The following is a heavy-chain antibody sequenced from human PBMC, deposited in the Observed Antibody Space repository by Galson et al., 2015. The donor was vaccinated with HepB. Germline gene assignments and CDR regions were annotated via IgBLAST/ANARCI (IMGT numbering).Heavy chain of an antibody. D-gene: IGHD2-21*02. J-gene: IGHJ3*01. Sequence: SETLSLTCAVYGGSYGGYYWAWTRQPPGKGLEWIGEINHTGGTTFEASFKSRVAISKDSSKNQFYLNLRSVTAADTAVYYCAMIGDWTPRPSFEVWGQGTRVTVSS. CDR3: AMIGDWTPRPSFEV. V-gene: IGHV4-34*01. CDR2: INHTGGT. CDR1: GGSYGGYY.